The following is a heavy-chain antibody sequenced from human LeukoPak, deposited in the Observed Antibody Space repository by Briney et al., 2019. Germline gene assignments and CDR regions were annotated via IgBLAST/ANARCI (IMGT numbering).Heavy chain of an antibody. CDR3: ARGAGVIAVAGPAY. V-gene: IGHV3-30*04. CDR2: ISYDGSNT. Sequence: GGSLRLSCAASGFTFKTHAFHWVRQAPGKGLEWVAVISYDGSNTYYADSVKGRFTISRDNSKRTLYLQMSSLRAEDTAVYYCARGAGVIAVAGPAYRGQGTLVTVSS. J-gene: IGHJ4*02. D-gene: IGHD6-19*01. CDR1: GFTFKTHA.